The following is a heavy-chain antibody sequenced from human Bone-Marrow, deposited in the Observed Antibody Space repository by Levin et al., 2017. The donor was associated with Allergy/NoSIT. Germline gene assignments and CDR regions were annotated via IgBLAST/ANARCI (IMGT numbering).Heavy chain of an antibody. CDR1: GFTFSSYW. J-gene: IGHJ4*02. CDR2: IGGEGGTT. CDR3: TRTWVQLWPFDS. V-gene: IGHV3-74*01. D-gene: IGHD5-18*01. Sequence: GESLKISCAASGFTFSSYWIHWVRQAPGKGLEWVSWIGGEGGTTNYADAVKGRFTISRDNAKNTVYLQMNSLRAEDTGVYFCTRTWVQLWPFDSWGQGTLVSVSS.